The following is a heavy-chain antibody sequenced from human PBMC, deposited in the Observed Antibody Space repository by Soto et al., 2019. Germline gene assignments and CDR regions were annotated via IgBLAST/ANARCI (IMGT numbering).Heavy chain of an antibody. V-gene: IGHV3-48*03. CDR1: GFTFSNYE. Sequence: GGSLRLSCAASGFTFSNYEMNWVRQAPGKGLEWVSYISYSGSTIYYADSVKGRFTISRDNSKNSLYLQMNSLRAEDTAVYYCARGLRNYYDRSGLHYWGQGTLGTVSS. CDR2: ISYSGSTI. CDR3: ARGLRNYYDRSGLHY. J-gene: IGHJ4*02. D-gene: IGHD3-22*01.